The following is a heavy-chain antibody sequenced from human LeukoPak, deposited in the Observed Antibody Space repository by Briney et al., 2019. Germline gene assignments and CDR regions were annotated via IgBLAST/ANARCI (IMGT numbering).Heavy chain of an antibody. J-gene: IGHJ4*02. V-gene: IGHV3-66*01. CDR1: GFTVSSNY. Sequence: GGSLRLSCAASGFTVSSNYMSWVRQAPGKGLEWVSVIYSGGSTHYADSVKGRLTISRDNSKNTLYLQMNSLRAEDTAVYYCAREVYSSGWSGLSFGYFDYWGQGTLVTVSS. CDR3: AREVYSSGWSGLSFGYFDY. CDR2: IYSGGST. D-gene: IGHD6-19*01.